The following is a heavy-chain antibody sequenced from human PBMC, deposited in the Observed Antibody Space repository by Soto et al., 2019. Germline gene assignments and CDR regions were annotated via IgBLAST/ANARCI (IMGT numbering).Heavy chain of an antibody. J-gene: IGHJ6*02. CDR3: AKDSSYGSGTSYYYCMDV. CDR1: GFTFDDYA. CDR2: ISGDGGST. D-gene: IGHD3-10*01. V-gene: IGHV3-43*02. Sequence: GGSLRLSCAASGFTFDDYAMHWVRQAPGKGLEWVSLISGDGGSTYYADSVKGRFTISRDNSKNSLYLQMNSLRTEDSALYYCAKDSSYGSGTSYYYCMDVWGQGTTVTVSS.